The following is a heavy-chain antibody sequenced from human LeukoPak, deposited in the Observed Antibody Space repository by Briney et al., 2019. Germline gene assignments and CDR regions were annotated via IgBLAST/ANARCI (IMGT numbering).Heavy chain of an antibody. CDR1: GFTFRGSA. CDR3: VTGGNSGSVY. CDR2: IRSKANSYAT. Sequence: GGSLRLSCAASGFTFRGSAMHWVRRASGKGLEWVGRIRSKANSYATAYAASVKGRFTISRDDSKNTAYLQMNSLKTEDTAVYYCVTGGNSGSVYWGQGTLVTVSS. J-gene: IGHJ4*02. V-gene: IGHV3-73*01. D-gene: IGHD4-23*01.